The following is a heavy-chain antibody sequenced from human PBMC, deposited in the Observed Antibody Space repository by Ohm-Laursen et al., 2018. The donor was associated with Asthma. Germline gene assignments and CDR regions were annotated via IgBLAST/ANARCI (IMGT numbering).Heavy chain of an antibody. CDR1: GFTFDTYA. Sequence: SLRLSCTASGFTFDTYAMNWVRQVPGKGREWVSSITFSGEHTYYADSVRGRFTISRDNSKNTLYLQMNSLRAEDTAVYYCARSSGWSNAFDYWGQGTLVTVSS. J-gene: IGHJ4*02. D-gene: IGHD6-19*01. V-gene: IGHV3-23*01. CDR3: ARSSGWSNAFDY. CDR2: ITFSGEHT.